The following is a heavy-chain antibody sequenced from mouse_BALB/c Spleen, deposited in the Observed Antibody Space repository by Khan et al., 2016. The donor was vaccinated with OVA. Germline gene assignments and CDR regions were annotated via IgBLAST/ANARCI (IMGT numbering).Heavy chain of an antibody. CDR1: CYTFTSYD. V-gene: IGHV1-85*01. J-gene: IGHJ3*01. D-gene: IGHD1-1*01. Sequence: QVQLQQPGTELVKPGASVKLSCKASCYTFTSYDINWVRQRPEQGLEWIGWIFPGHGSTKYNEKFKGKATLTTDKSSSTAYMQLSRLTSEDSAFYFCARLGDYGSSYGFAYWGQGTLVTVSA. CDR3: ARLGDYGSSYGFAY. CDR2: IFPGHGST.